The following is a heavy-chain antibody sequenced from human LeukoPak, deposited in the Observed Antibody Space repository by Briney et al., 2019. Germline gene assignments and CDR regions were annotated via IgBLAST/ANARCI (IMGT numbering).Heavy chain of an antibody. D-gene: IGHD3-3*01. CDR3: AITIFGVVMSLDY. CDR2: IIPILGTA. Sequence: GASVKVSCKASGYTFTSYGISWVRPAPGEGLEWMGRIIPILGTANYAQKLQGRATTTTDECKSTAYMGLSSLRSEDTAVYYCAITIFGVVMSLDYWGQGTLVTVSS. V-gene: IGHV1-69*05. CDR1: GYTFTSYG. J-gene: IGHJ4*02.